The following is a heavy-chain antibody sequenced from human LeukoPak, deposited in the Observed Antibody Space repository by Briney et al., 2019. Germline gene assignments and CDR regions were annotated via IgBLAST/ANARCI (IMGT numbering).Heavy chain of an antibody. V-gene: IGHV3-23*01. D-gene: IGHD6-6*01. Sequence: GGSLRLSCAASGFTFSSYAMSWVRQAPGKGLEWVSAISGSGGSTYYADAVRGRFTISRENSKNTLYLQMNSLRAEDTAVYYCAKGPVGYSSSSVLYGMDVWGQGTTVTVSS. CDR1: GFTFSSYA. CDR3: AKGPVGYSSSSVLYGMDV. J-gene: IGHJ6*02. CDR2: ISGSGGST.